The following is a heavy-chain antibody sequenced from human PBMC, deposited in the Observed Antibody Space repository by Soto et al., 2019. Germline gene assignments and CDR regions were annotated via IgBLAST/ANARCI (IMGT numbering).Heavy chain of an antibody. J-gene: IGHJ6*02. V-gene: IGHV4-34*01. CDR2: VHPSGST. D-gene: IGHD3-3*01. CDR3: AREVTVFGVIIPTPMDV. Sequence: SETLSLTCAVFSASLGDHYWAWIRQSPDKGLEWIGEVHPSGSTDYNPSLKSRLTLSLDTSKNQFSLKVASVTAADTAVYFCAREVTVFGVIIPTPMDVWGQGTMVTVSS. CDR1: SASLGDHY.